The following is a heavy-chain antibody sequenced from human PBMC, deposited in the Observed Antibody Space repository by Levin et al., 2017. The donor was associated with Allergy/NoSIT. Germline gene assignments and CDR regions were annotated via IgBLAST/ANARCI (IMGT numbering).Heavy chain of an antibody. CDR3: ASKQGGSSYVY. Sequence: QPGGSLRLSCAGSGFSFSGYEMHWIRQAPGKGLEWVSYISSTGFTMYYADSVKGRFTISRDNAKNSQFLQMNSLRDEDTAVYYCASKQGGSSYVYWGQGIRVTVSS. D-gene: IGHD3-10*01. J-gene: IGHJ4*02. CDR2: ISSTGFTM. V-gene: IGHV3-48*03. CDR1: GFSFSGYE.